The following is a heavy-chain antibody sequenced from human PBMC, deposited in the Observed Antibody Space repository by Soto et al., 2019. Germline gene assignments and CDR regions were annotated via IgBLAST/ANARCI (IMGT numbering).Heavy chain of an antibody. CDR1: GESFIGYY. V-gene: IGHV4-34*01. CDR2: INHRGSA. CDR3: ARTDIVTTNCFDP. J-gene: IGHJ5*02. Sequence: SETLSLTCAVYGESFIGYYWTWIRQPPGKGLEWIGEINHRGSANYNPSLKSRVTISVDTSNNQFSLKLSSVTAADTSVYYCARTDIVTTNCFDPWGQGTLVTVSS. D-gene: IGHD5-12*01.